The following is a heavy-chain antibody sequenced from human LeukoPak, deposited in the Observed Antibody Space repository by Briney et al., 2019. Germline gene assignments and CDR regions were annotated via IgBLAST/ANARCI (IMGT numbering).Heavy chain of an antibody. Sequence: SETLSLTCTVSGGSISNYYWAWIRQPPGKGLEWIGYLYYSGSTNYNPSLKSRVTISVDTSKNQFSLKLSSVTAADTAVYYCASLRAPRYNWFDPWGQGTLVTVSS. CDR1: GGSISNYY. CDR2: LYYSGST. J-gene: IGHJ5*02. V-gene: IGHV4-59*01. CDR3: ASLRAPRYNWFDP.